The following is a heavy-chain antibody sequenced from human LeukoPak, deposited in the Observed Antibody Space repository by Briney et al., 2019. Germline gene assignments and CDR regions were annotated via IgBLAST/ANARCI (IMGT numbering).Heavy chain of an antibody. CDR3: AKDLGSYHRHFDY. CDR2: IRPSGDNT. Sequence: RGALRLSCAASGFTFSSYDMTWVRQAPGRGLEWVSSIRPSGDNTYYADSVKGRFTISRDNSKNTLYLQMSSLRAEDTAVYYCAKDLGSYHRHFDYWGQGTLVTVSS. D-gene: IGHD1-26*01. J-gene: IGHJ4*02. V-gene: IGHV3-23*01. CDR1: GFTFSSYD.